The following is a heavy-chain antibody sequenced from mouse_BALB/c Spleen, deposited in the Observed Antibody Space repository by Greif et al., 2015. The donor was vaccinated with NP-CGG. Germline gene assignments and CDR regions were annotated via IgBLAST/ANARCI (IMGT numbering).Heavy chain of an antibody. CDR1: GYSFTGYY. Sequence: VQLQQSGPELVKPGASVKISCKASGYSFTGYYMHWVKQSHVKSLEWIGRINPYNGATSYNQNFKDKASLTVDKSSSTAYMELHSLTSEDSAVYYCARWSSPYAMDYWGQGTSVTVSS. J-gene: IGHJ4*01. CDR2: INPYNGAT. D-gene: IGHD1-1*01. V-gene: IGHV1-31*01. CDR3: ARWSSPYAMDY.